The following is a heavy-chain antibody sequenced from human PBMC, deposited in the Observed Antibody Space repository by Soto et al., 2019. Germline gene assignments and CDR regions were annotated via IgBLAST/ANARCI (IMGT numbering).Heavy chain of an antibody. D-gene: IGHD3-3*01. CDR3: AKIIYDFWSGPILTNYYYYGMDV. CDR1: GFTFSSYE. J-gene: IGHJ6*02. CDR2: ISSSGSTI. Sequence: GGSLRLSCAASGFTFSSYEMNWVRQAPGKGLEWVSYISSSGSTIYYADSVKGRFTISRDNAKNSLYLQMNSLRAEDTAVYYCAKIIYDFWSGPILTNYYYYGMDVWGQGTTVTVS. V-gene: IGHV3-48*03.